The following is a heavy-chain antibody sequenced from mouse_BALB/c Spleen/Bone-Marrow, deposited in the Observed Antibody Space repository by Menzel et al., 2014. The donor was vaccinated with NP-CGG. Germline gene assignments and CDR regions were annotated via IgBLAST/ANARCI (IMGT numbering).Heavy chain of an antibody. J-gene: IGHJ3*01. CDR1: GYSFTSYW. V-gene: IGHV1S127*01. D-gene: IGHD3-3*01. CDR2: IHLSDSES. Sequence: QVQLQQSGAELVRPGASVKLSCKASGYSFTSYWMNWVKQRPGQGLEWIGMIHLSDSESRLNQKFKDKATLTVDKSSSTAYMKLSSPTSDDSAVYYCTRYDLTSRAFAYWGQGTLVTVSA. CDR3: TRYDLTSRAFAY.